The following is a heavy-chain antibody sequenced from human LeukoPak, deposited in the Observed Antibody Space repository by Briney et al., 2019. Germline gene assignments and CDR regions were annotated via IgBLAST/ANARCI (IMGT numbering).Heavy chain of an antibody. Sequence: SGPTLVNPTQTLTLICTFSGFSLSTSGVAVGWIRQPPGKALEWLALNYWNDDKRYSPSLKSRLTITKDTSKYRVVLTMTNMDPVDTATYYCAHSLYDSSGYYYFDYWGQGTLVTVSS. V-gene: IGHV2-5*01. CDR3: AHSLYDSSGYYYFDY. J-gene: IGHJ4*02. CDR1: GFSLSTSGVA. D-gene: IGHD3-22*01. CDR2: NYWNDDK.